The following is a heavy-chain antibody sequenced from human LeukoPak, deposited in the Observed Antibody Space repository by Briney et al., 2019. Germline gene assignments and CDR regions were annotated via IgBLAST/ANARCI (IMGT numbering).Heavy chain of an antibody. V-gene: IGHV7-4-1*02. D-gene: IGHD5-24*01. CDR3: ARGIVMANYYYYYMDV. CDR1: GYTFTSYA. Sequence: ASVKVSCKASGYTFTSYAMNWVRQAPGQGREWMGWINTNTGNPTYAQGFTGRFVFSLDTSVSTAYLQISSLKAEDTAVYYCARGIVMANYYYYYMDVWGKGTTVTVSS. J-gene: IGHJ6*03. CDR2: INTNTGNP.